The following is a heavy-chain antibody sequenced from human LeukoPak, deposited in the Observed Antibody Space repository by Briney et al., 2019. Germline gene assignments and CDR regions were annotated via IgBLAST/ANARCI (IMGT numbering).Heavy chain of an antibody. CDR3: ATESGYYFDY. J-gene: IGHJ4*02. D-gene: IGHD3-3*01. Sequence: GGSLRLSCAASGFTFSSYAMTWVRQAPGKGLEWVSTISGSGGGTDHADSVKGRFTISRDNSKNTLYLQMNSLRAEDTAVYYCATESGYYFDYWGQGTLVTVSS. V-gene: IGHV3-23*01. CDR1: GFTFSSYA. CDR2: ISGSGGGT.